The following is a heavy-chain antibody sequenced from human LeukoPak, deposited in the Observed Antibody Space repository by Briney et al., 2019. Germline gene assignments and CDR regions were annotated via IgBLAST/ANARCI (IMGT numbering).Heavy chain of an antibody. CDR2: INDSGDST. Sequence: PGGSLRLSCAASGFTFSSYAMSWVRQAPGKGLEWGSSINDSGDSTYYADSVKGRFTISRDNSKNTLYLLMNNLRAEDTAIFYCATAYCSSTSCPTWGQGTLVTVSS. CDR3: ATAYCSSTSCPT. J-gene: IGHJ5*02. D-gene: IGHD2-2*01. CDR1: GFTFSSYA. V-gene: IGHV3-23*01.